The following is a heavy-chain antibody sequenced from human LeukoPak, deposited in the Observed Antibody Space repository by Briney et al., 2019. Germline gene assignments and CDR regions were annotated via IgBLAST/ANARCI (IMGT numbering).Heavy chain of an antibody. D-gene: IGHD3-9*01. J-gene: IGHJ4*02. CDR2: ISGSGGST. CDR1: GGSISSGGYS. Sequence: QPSQTLSLTCAVSGGSISSGGYSWSWIRQPPGKGLEWVSAISGSGGSTYYVDSVKGRFTISRDNSKNTLYLQMSSLRAEDTAVHYCAKGTVLTGYYSLDYWGQGTLVTVSS. V-gene: IGHV3-23*01. CDR3: AKGTVLTGYYSLDY.